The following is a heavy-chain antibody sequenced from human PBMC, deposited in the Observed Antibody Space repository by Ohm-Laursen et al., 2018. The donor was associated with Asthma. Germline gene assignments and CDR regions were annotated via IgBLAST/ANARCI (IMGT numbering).Heavy chain of an antibody. CDR2: GGRYYDGGLK. V-gene: IGHV3-30-3*01. CDR3: AGIPYQLPY. D-gene: IGHD2-2*01. Sequence: SLRLSCAACGFTLSNYAMHWVRQAPPKRLEWVAVGGRYYDGGLKYYADSVNGRFTVPRDNSKNTLYLQMNSLRAEDTAVYYCAGIPYQLPYWGQGTLVTVSS. CDR1: GFTLSNYA. J-gene: IGHJ4*02.